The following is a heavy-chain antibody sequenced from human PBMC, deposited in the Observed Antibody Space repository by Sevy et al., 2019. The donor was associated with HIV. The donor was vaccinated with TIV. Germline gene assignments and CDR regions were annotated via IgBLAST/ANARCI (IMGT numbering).Heavy chain of an antibody. CDR3: ARAKYYYDSSGSSGNHDAFDI. J-gene: IGHJ3*02. D-gene: IGHD3-22*01. Sequence: GGSLRLSCAASGFTFSSYWMSWVRQAPGKGLEWVANIKQDGSEKYYGAYVKGGLTMSRDNAKNSLYLQMNSLRAEDTAVYYCARAKYYYDSSGSSGNHDAFDIWGQGKMVTVSS. CDR2: IKQDGSEK. V-gene: IGHV3-7*01. CDR1: GFTFSSYW.